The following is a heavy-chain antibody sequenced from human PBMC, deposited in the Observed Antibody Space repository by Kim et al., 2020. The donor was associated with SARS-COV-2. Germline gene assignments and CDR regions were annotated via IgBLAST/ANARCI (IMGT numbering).Heavy chain of an antibody. Sequence: SETLSLTCAVYGGSFSGYYWSWIRQPPGKGLEWIGEINHSGSTNYNPSLKSRVTISVDTSKNQFSLKLSSVTAADTAVYYCARGVGDIVVVVAATRPYYYGMDVWGQGTTVTVSS. J-gene: IGHJ6*02. CDR2: INHSGST. CDR3: ARGVGDIVVVVAATRPYYYGMDV. CDR1: GGSFSGYY. D-gene: IGHD2-15*01. V-gene: IGHV4-34*01.